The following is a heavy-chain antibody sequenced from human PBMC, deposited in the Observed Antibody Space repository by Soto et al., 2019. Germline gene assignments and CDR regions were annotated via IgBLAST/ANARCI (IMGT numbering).Heavy chain of an antibody. J-gene: IGHJ6*02. CDR1: GFTFSSYS. V-gene: IGHV3-21*01. Sequence: GGSLRLSCAASGFTFSSYSMNWVRQAPGKGLEWVSSISSSRSYIYYGDSVKGRLTISRDNAKKSLYLQMNSLRAEDTAVYYCARALTVRGYYYYYGMDVWGQGTTVTV. CDR3: ARALTVRGYYYYYGMDV. D-gene: IGHD3-10*01. CDR2: ISSSRSYI.